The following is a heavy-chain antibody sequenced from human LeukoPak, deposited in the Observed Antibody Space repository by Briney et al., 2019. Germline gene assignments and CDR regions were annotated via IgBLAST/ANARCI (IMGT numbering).Heavy chain of an antibody. CDR3: ARGLGYCSGGSCYSEFDY. V-gene: IGHV3-48*04. D-gene: IGHD2-15*01. Sequence: GGSLRLSCAASGFTFSSYSMNWVRQAPGKGLEWVSYISSSSSTIYYADSVKGRFTISRDNAKNSLYLQMNSLRAEDTAVYYCARGLGYCSGGSCYSEFDYWGQGTLVTVSS. J-gene: IGHJ4*02. CDR1: GFTFSSYS. CDR2: ISSSSSTI.